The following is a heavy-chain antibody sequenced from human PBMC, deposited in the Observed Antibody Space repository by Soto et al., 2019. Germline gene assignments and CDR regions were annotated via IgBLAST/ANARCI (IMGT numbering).Heavy chain of an antibody. CDR1: GGSIISSSHY. V-gene: IGHV4-39*01. CDR3: ARQIVDYNNYRYYYYGMDV. D-gene: IGHD4-4*01. J-gene: IGHJ6*02. CDR2: IYYSGST. Sequence: SETLSLTCTFSGGSIISSSHYWAWIRQPPGKGLEWIGTIYYSGSTYYSPSLESRVTISVDTSKNQFSLKLKSVTAADTAVFYCARQIVDYNNYRYYYYGMDVWGQGTTVTVSS.